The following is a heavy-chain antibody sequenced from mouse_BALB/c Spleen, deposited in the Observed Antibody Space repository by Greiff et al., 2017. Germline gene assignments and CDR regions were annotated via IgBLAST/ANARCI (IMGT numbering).Heavy chain of an antibody. V-gene: IGHV5-4*02. CDR3: ARGYYGNYGFAY. D-gene: IGHD2-1*01. Sequence: EVKVVESGGGLVKPGGSLKLSCAASGFTFSDYYMYWVRQTPEKRLEWVATISDGGSYTYYPDSVKGRFTISRDNAKNNLYLQMSSLKSEDTAMYYCARGYYGNYGFAYWGQGTLVTVSA. CDR1: GFTFSDYY. CDR2: ISDGGSYT. J-gene: IGHJ3*01.